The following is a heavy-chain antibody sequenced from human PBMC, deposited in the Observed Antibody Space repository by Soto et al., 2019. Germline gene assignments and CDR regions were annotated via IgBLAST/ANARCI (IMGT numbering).Heavy chain of an antibody. J-gene: IGHJ5*02. Sequence: PGGSLRLSCAASGFSFDYYAMHWVRQAPGKGLEWVSGISFNSNSIGYADSVKGRFTISRDNAKSSLYLQMNSLRPEDTAFYYCAKGIEQWLSNWFDPWGQGTLVTVSS. CDR3: AKGIEQWLSNWFDP. V-gene: IGHV3-9*01. CDR1: GFSFDYYA. CDR2: ISFNSNSI. D-gene: IGHD6-19*01.